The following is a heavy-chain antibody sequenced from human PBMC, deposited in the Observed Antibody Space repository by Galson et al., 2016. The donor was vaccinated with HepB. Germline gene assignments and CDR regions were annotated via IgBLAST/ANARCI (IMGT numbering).Heavy chain of an antibody. Sequence: SLRLSCAASRGSLTGYNVNWVRQGPGQGLHWLAHTTHEGDPIYNTDYVRGRFTISRDDSKRTAALQMDSLGPEDTGVYYCARIGRGFTGGNEVDPWGQGTLVIVSS. CDR1: RGSLTGYN. CDR3: ARIGRGFTGGNEVDP. J-gene: IGHJ5*02. V-gene: IGHV3-30*04. D-gene: IGHD2-8*02. CDR2: TTHEGDPI.